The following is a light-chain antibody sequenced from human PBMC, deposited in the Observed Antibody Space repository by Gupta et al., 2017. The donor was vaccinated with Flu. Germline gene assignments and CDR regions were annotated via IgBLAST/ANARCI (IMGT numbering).Light chain of an antibody. V-gene: IGKV1-5*03. CDR2: KMS. CDR3: QLPHT. CDR1: QSISSL. J-gene: IGKJ2*01. Sequence: ASVADKVTLTCRARQSISSLLAWYQQKPGKALKNLTYKMSSLKSGVPSRFSGSGSGTEFTLTITSLHPDYSATHYCQLPHTFGQGTKLEIK.